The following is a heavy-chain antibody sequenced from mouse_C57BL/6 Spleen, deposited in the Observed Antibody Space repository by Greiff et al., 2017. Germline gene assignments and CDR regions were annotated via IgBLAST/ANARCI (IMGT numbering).Heavy chain of an antibody. CDR1: GYAFSSYW. J-gene: IGHJ2*01. Sequence: VQLQQSGAELVKPGASVKISCKASGYAFSSYWMNWVKQRPGKGLEWIGQIYPGDGDTNYNGKFKGKATLTADKSSSTAYMQLSSLTSEDSAVYFCARANWDVRDYCDYWGQGTTLTVSS. V-gene: IGHV1-80*01. CDR2: IYPGDGDT. D-gene: IGHD4-1*01. CDR3: ARANWDVRDYCDY.